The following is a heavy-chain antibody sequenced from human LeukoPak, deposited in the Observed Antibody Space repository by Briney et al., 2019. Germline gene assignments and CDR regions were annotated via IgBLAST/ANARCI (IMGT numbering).Heavy chain of an antibody. V-gene: IGHV3-11*06. CDR1: RFTFSDSY. CDR2: ISGNSGDT. Sequence: GGSLRLSCAASRFTFSDSYMTWVRQAPGKGLEWLSYISGNSGDTNYADSVKGRFTISRDNAKNSLYLQMNSLRVEDTAVYYCARDPRTVRIWGQGTLVTVSS. J-gene: IGHJ4*02. CDR3: ARDPRTVRI. D-gene: IGHD1-1*01.